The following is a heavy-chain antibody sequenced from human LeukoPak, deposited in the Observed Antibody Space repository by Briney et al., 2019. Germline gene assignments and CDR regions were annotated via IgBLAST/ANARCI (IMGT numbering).Heavy chain of an antibody. CDR2: IRGSGGST. CDR1: GFTFSSYA. V-gene: IGHV3-23*01. J-gene: IGHJ4*02. D-gene: IGHD2-2*02. CDR3: AKVTQYQLLYEYSSGWYFDY. Sequence: PGGSLRLSCAASGFTFSSYAMSGVRQAPGRGLWWVSAIRGSGGSTYYADSVTGRFTISRDNSKNTLYLQMNSLRAEDTAVYYCAKVTQYQLLYEYSSGWYFDYWGQGTLVTVSS.